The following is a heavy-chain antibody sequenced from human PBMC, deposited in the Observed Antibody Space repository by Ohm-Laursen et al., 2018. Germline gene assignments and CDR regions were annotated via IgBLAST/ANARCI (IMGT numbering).Heavy chain of an antibody. V-gene: IGHV1-2*02. CDR2: INPNSGGT. J-gene: IGHJ3*02. D-gene: IGHD2-21*01. CDR3: AREGVIATNINQGNDAFDI. CDR1: AYTFTGYL. Sequence: GSVKVSCKASAYTFTGYLMHWVRQAPGQGLEWMGWINPNSGGTKYSQKFQGRVTLTRDTSINTAYMELSGLRSDDTAVYYCAREGVIATNINQGNDAFDIWGQGTMVTVSS.